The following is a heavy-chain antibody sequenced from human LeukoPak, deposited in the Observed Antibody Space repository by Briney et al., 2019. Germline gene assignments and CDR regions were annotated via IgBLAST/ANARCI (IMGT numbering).Heavy chain of an antibody. CDR3: ARATTVPCFDY. V-gene: IGHV4-31*03. Sequence: SETLSLTCSVSGGSISSGGYYWSWIRQHPGKGLEWIGYIYYSGSTYYNPSLKSRVTISVDTSKNQFSLKLISVTAADTAVYYCARATTVPCFDYWGQGTLVTVSS. CDR2: IYYSGST. D-gene: IGHD4-17*01. J-gene: IGHJ4*02. CDR1: GGSISSGGYY.